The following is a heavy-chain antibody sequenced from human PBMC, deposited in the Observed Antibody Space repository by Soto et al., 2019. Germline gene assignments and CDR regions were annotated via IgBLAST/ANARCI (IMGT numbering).Heavy chain of an antibody. CDR2: IIPIFGTA. CDR3: ARVDSSGYYQLEDAVDI. J-gene: IGHJ3*02. D-gene: IGHD3-22*01. CDR1: GGTFSSYA. V-gene: IGHV1-69*01. Sequence: QVQLVQSGAEVKKPGSSVKVSCKASGGTFSSYAISWVRQAPGQGLEWMGGIIPIFGTANYAQKVQGRVTITADESTSTAYMELSSLRSEDTAVYYCARVDSSGYYQLEDAVDIWGQWTMVTVSS.